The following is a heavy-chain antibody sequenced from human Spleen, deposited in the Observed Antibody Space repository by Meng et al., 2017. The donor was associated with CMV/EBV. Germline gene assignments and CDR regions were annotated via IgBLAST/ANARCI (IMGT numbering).Heavy chain of an antibody. J-gene: IGHJ1*01. Sequence: FSFCIYWMTWVRQAPGQGLEWVANINQDGSKKYYVDSVKGRFTISRDNAKNSLYLQLNSLRAEDTAVYYCARDLTFQYSYGDPPWMGGWGQGTLVTVSS. CDR3: ARDLTFQYSYGDPPWMGG. V-gene: IGHV3-7*01. CDR2: INQDGSKK. D-gene: IGHD5-18*01. CDR1: FSFCIYW.